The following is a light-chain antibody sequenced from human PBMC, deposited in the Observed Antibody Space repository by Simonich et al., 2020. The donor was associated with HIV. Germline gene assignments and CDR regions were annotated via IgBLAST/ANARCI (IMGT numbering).Light chain of an antibody. CDR2: WAT. CDR3: QQYYSTPSYT. CDR1: QSVLYSSNNKNY. J-gene: IGKJ2*01. V-gene: IGKV4-1*01. Sequence: DIVMTQSPDSLAVSLGERATINCKSSQSVLYSSNNKNYLNWYQQKPGQAPKLLIYWATTRESGVPDRFSGSGAGTDFTLTISSLQAEDVAVYYCQQYYSTPSYTFGQGTKLEIK.